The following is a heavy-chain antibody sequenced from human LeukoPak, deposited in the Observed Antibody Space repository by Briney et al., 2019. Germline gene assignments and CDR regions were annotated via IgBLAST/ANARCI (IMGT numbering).Heavy chain of an antibody. J-gene: IGHJ4*02. CDR2: IRSKTKSYAT. D-gene: IGHD3-22*01. CDR1: GFTFSDSA. Sequence: GGSLRLSCAASGFTFSDSAMHWVRQASGKGLEWVGRIRSKTKSYATAYAASVKGRFTISRDDSKNTAYLQMNSLRAEDTAVYYCAKDDYYDTSGYRDWGQGTLVTVSS. CDR3: AKDDYYDTSGYRD. V-gene: IGHV3-73*01.